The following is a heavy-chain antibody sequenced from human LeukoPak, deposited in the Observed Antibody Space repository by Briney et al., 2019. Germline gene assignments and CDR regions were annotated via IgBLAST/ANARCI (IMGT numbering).Heavy chain of an antibody. Sequence: GASVKVSCKSSGYTFTSYAMNWVRQAPGQGLEWMGIINPSGGSTSYAQKFQGRVTMTRDMSTSTVYMELSSLRSEDTAVYYCARASARGGYIDDAFDIWGQGTMVTVSS. CDR3: ARASARGGYIDDAFDI. CDR1: GYTFTSYA. CDR2: INPSGGST. V-gene: IGHV1-46*01. D-gene: IGHD5-12*01. J-gene: IGHJ3*02.